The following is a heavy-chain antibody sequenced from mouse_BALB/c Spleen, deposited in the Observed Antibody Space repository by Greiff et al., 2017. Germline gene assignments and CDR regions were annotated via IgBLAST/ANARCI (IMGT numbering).Heavy chain of an antibody. CDR3: ARSSGSTSWFAY. J-gene: IGHJ3*01. CDR2: ISTYYGDA. D-gene: IGHD1-1*01. V-gene: IGHV1S137*01. CDR1: GYTFTDYA. Sequence: QVHVKQSGAELVRPGVSVKISCKGSGYTFTDYAMHWVKQSHAKSLEWIGVISTYYGDASYNQKFKGKATMTVDKSSSTAYMELARLTSEDSAIYYCARSSGSTSWFAYWGQGTLVTVSA.